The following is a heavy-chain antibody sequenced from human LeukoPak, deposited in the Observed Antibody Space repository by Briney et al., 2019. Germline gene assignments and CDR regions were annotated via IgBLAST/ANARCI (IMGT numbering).Heavy chain of an antibody. D-gene: IGHD3-22*01. V-gene: IGHV4-4*02. CDR2: IYYSGST. Sequence: PSGTLSLTCAVSGGSISSSNWWSWVRQPPGKGLEWIGSIYYSGSTYYNPSLKSRVTLSVDTSKNQFSLKLNSVTAADTAVYYCARDGPSESSGYSNFDYWGQGTLVTVSS. CDR1: GGSISSSNW. J-gene: IGHJ4*02. CDR3: ARDGPSESSGYSNFDY.